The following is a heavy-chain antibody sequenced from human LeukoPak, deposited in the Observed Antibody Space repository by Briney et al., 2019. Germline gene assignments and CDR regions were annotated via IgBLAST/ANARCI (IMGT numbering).Heavy chain of an antibody. CDR3: ARSGWYGTRTFDY. J-gene: IGHJ4*02. D-gene: IGHD6-19*01. CDR2: IKQDGSEK. Sequence: GGSLRLSCAASGFTFSSYWMSWVRQAPGKGLEWVANIKQDGSEKCYVDSVKGRFTISRDNAKNSLYLQMNSLRAEDTAVYYCARSGWYGTRTFDYWGQGTLVTVSS. V-gene: IGHV3-7*01. CDR1: GFTFSSYW.